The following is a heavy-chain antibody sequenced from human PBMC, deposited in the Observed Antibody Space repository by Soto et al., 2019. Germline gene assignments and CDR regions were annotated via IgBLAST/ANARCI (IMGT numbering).Heavy chain of an antibody. Sequence: VQLVESGGGLVEPGGSLRLSCAASGFAFSNAWMNWVRQAPGKGLEWVGRIRSNADGGTADYAAPVKGRFTFSRDESQNTLFLPMNRLKTEDTAVYFCTTSISGLATGHWGQGTLVTVSS. D-gene: IGHD3-3*01. V-gene: IGHV3-15*07. CDR3: TTSISGLATGH. J-gene: IGHJ4*02. CDR1: GFAFSNAW. CDR2: IRSNADGGTA.